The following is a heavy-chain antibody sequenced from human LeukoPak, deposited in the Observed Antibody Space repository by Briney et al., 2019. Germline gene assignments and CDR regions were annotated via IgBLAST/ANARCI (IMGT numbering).Heavy chain of an antibody. Sequence: GGSLRLPCAASGFTFSSYAMSWVRQAPGKGLEWVSSISAYGAGTNYADSVKGRFTISRDNSKNTLYLQMNSLRVDDTATYYCAKRGDGFDIWGQGTMVTVSS. J-gene: IGHJ3*02. V-gene: IGHV3-23*01. CDR1: GFTFSSYA. CDR2: ISAYGAGT. CDR3: AKRGDGFDI.